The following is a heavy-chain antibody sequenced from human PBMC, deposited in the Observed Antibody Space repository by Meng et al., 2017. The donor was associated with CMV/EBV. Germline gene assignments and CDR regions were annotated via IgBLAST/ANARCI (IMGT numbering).Heavy chain of an antibody. V-gene: IGHV3-23*01. Sequence: GESLKISCAASGFTFSSYAMSWVRQAPGKGLEWVSAISGSGGSTYYADSVKGRFTIFRDNSKNTLYLQMNSLRAEDTAVYYCAKVLLRFLEWLSPNFDYWGQGTLVTVSS. CDR1: GFTFSSYA. CDR3: AKVLLRFLEWLSPNFDY. J-gene: IGHJ4*02. CDR2: ISGSGGST. D-gene: IGHD3-3*01.